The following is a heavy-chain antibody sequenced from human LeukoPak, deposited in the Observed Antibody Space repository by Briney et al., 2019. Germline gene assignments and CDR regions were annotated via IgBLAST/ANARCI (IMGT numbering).Heavy chain of an antibody. CDR3: ARNYYDSSGYYDYYYYMDV. V-gene: IGHV1-69*05. CDR1: GGTFSSYA. Sequence: SVKVSCKASGGTFSSYAISWVRQAPGQGLEWMGRIIPIFGTANYAQKFQGRVTITTDESTSAAYMELSSLRSEDTAVYYCARNYYDSSGYYDYYYYMDVWGKGTTVTVSS. D-gene: IGHD3-22*01. J-gene: IGHJ6*03. CDR2: IIPIFGTA.